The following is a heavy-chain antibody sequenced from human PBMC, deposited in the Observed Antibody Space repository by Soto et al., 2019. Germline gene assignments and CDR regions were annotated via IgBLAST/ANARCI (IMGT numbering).Heavy chain of an antibody. CDR2: IYYSGST. D-gene: IGHD2-2*02. J-gene: IGHJ5*02. CDR3: ARAGCSSVSCYTGWFDP. V-gene: IGHV4-59*01. CDR1: RGSIVSYY. Sequence: PSETLSLTCTVSRGSIVSYYWSWIRQPPGKGLEWIGSIYYSGSTNYNPSLKSRVTISVDTSENHFSLNLRSVTAADTAVYYCARAGCSSVSCYTGWFDPWGQGTLVTVSS.